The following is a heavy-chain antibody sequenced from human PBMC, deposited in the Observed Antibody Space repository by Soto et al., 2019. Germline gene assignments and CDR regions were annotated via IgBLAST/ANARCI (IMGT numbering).Heavy chain of an antibody. V-gene: IGHV4-59*01. CDR3: ARDRGGGAVAEFDY. J-gene: IGHJ4*02. CDR1: GGSISSYY. Sequence: ETLSLTCTVSGGSISSYYWSWIRQPPGKGLEWIWYIYYRGSTNYTPSLKSRVTISVDTSKNQFSLRLSSVTAADTAVYYCARDRGGGAVAEFDYWGQGTLVTVSS. D-gene: IGHD6-19*01. CDR2: IYYRGST.